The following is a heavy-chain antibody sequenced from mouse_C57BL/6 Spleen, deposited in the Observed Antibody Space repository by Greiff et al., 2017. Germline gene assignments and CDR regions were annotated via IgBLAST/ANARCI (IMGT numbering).Heavy chain of an antibody. D-gene: IGHD2-5*01. CDR2: IYPGSGNT. Sequence: VQRVESGPELVKPGASVKISCKASGYSFTSYYIHWVKQRPGQGLEWIGWIYPGSGNTKYNEKFKGKATLTADTSSSTAYMQLSSLTSEDSAVYYCARDSNYDRFAYWGQGTLVTVSA. J-gene: IGHJ3*01. CDR1: GYSFTSYY. CDR3: ARDSNYDRFAY. V-gene: IGHV1-66*01.